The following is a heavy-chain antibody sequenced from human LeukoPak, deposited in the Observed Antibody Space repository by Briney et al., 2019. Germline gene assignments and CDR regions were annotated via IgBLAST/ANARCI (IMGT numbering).Heavy chain of an antibody. D-gene: IGHD4-11*01. CDR2: IYYSGST. CDR1: AGSISSYY. J-gene: IGHJ5*02. CDR3: ARDSNPGNWFDP. Sequence: SETLSLTCTVSAGSISSYYWSWIRQPPGKGLEWIGYIYYSGSTNYNPSLKSRVTISVDTSKNQFSLKLSSVTAADTAVYYCARDSNPGNWFDPWGQGTLVTVSS. V-gene: IGHV4-59*01.